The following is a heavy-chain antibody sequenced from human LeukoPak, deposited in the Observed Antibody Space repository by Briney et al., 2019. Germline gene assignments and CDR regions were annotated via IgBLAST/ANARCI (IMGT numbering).Heavy chain of an antibody. Sequence: ASVKVSCKASGYTFTGYYMHWVRQAPGQGLEWMGRINPNSGGTNYAQKFQGRVTMTEDTSTDTAYMELSSLRSEDTAVYYCATRAVPAGDYYYGMDVWGQGTTVTVSS. J-gene: IGHJ6*02. D-gene: IGHD2-2*01. CDR3: ATRAVPAGDYYYGMDV. CDR2: INPNSGGT. V-gene: IGHV1-2*06. CDR1: GYTFTGYY.